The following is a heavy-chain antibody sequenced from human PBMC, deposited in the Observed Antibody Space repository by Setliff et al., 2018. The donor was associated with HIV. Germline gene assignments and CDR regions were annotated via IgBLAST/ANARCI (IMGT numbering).Heavy chain of an antibody. D-gene: IGHD2-8*01. Sequence: SVKVSCKASGDSLSNYVITWVRRAPGQGLGWMGGIVPLFGPTNYAQNFQGRLTITTDQIMSTAYMELTSLRSEDTAVYYCASGSGYCNKGDCYIGVHRTPDKYYFDSWGQGTLVTVSS. CDR3: ASGSGYCNKGDCYIGVHRTPDKYYFDS. J-gene: IGHJ4*02. CDR1: GDSLSNYV. CDR2: IVPLFGPT. V-gene: IGHV1-69*05.